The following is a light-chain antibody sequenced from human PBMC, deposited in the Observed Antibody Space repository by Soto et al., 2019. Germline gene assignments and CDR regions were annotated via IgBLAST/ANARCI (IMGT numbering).Light chain of an antibody. V-gene: IGKV3-20*01. CDR2: GAS. J-gene: IGKJ5*01. CDR3: QQYGISPFT. Sequence: EIVLTQSPGTLSLSPGERATLSCRASQSVSSSYLARYQQKPGQAPRLLIYGASSRATGIPDRVSGSGSGTDFTLTISRLEPEDFAVYYCQQYGISPFTFGQGTRLEIK. CDR1: QSVSSSY.